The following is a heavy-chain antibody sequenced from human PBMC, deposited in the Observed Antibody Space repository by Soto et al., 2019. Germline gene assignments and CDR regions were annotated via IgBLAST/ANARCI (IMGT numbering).Heavy chain of an antibody. Sequence: RASVKVSCKASGGTFSSYAISWVRQAPGQGLEWMGGIIPIFGTANYAQKFQGRVTITADESTSTAYMELSSLRSEDTAVYYCARWRRDFWSGYYFDYWGQGTLVTVSS. CDR2: IIPIFGTA. CDR3: ARWRRDFWSGYYFDY. J-gene: IGHJ4*02. V-gene: IGHV1-69*13. D-gene: IGHD3-3*01. CDR1: GGTFSSYA.